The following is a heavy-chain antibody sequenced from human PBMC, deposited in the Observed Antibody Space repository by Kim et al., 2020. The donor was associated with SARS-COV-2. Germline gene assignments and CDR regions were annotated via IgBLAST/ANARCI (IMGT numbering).Heavy chain of an antibody. D-gene: IGHD3-9*01. CDR1: GGSFSGYY. J-gene: IGHJ6*02. CDR3: ARDLRLRYFDWLYRRNGMDV. Sequence: SETLSLTCAVYGGSFSGYYWSWIRQPPGKGLEWIGEINHSGSTNYNPSLKSRVTISVDTSKNQFSLKLSSVTAADTAVYYCARDLRLRYFDWLYRRNGMDVWGQGTTVTVSS. CDR2: INHSGST. V-gene: IGHV4-34*01.